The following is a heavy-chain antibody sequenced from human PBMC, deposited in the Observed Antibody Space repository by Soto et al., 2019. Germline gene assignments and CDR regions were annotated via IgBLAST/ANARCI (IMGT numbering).Heavy chain of an antibody. D-gene: IGHD7-27*01. V-gene: IGHV3-48*04. J-gene: IGHJ4*02. CDR1: GFTFSSYS. CDR3: ARDMDERANWGPYFDY. Sequence: GGSLRLSCAASGFTFSSYSMNWVRQAPGKGLEWVSYISSSSSTIYYADSVKGRFTISRDNAKNSLYLQMNSLRAEDTAVYYCARDMDERANWGPYFDYWGQGTLVTVSS. CDR2: ISSSSSTI.